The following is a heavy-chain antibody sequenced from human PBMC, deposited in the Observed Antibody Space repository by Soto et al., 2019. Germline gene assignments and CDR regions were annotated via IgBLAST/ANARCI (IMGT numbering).Heavy chain of an antibody. CDR1: GFTFSSYS. D-gene: IGHD1-26*01. J-gene: IGHJ4*02. Sequence: GSLLLACSASGFTFSSYSMNWVRQAPGKGLEWVSSISSSSSYIYYADSVKGRFTISRDNAKNSLYLQMNSLRDEDTDVYYCARAPGEELLNWGQGTLVTVYS. V-gene: IGHV3-21*01. CDR3: ARAPGEELLN. CDR2: ISSSSSYI.